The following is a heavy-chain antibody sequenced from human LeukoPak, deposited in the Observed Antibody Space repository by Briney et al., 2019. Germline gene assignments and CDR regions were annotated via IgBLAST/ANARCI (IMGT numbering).Heavy chain of an antibody. V-gene: IGHV1-2*02. CDR2: ITPDSGGT. CDR3: ARGYRTGDMTIFAH. J-gene: IGHJ4*02. D-gene: IGHD3-3*01. CDR1: GYTFTGYY. Sequence: WASVTVSCTASGYTFTGYYMQWVRQAPGQALEWMGWITPDSGGTDYAEKFQGRVTMTRDTSISTVYMELTGLRSDDTAMYYCARGYRTGDMTIFAHWGQGTLVTVSS.